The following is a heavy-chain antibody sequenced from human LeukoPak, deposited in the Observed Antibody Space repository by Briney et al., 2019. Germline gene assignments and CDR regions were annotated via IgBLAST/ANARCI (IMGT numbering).Heavy chain of an antibody. D-gene: IGHD3-22*01. CDR1: GFTFRRYG. Sequence: GGTLRLSCAASGFTFRRYGMSWVRQAPGKGLEWVSVISGSGITTYYTDSVQGRFTISRDNSRNTLYLQMNSLRAEDTAIYYCAKDMSGYYDTTVGIDYWGQGTLVTVSS. CDR3: AKDMSGYYDTTVGIDY. V-gene: IGHV3-23*01. J-gene: IGHJ4*02. CDR2: ISGSGITT.